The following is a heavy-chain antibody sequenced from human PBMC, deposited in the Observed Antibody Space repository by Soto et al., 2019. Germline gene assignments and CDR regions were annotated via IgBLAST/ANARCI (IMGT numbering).Heavy chain of an antibody. V-gene: IGHV5-51*01. J-gene: IGHJ4*02. Sequence: GESLKISCQGSGYSFTSYWIGWVRQMPGKGLEWMGIIYPGDSDTRYSPSFQGQVTISADKSISTAYLQWSSLKASDTAMYYCARQLGYCSGGSCPFDYWGQGTLVTVSS. CDR1: GYSFTSYW. CDR3: ARQLGYCSGGSCPFDY. CDR2: IYPGDSDT. D-gene: IGHD2-15*01.